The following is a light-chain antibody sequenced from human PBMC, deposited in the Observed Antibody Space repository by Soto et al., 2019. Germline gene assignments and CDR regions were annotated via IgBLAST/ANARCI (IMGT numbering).Light chain of an antibody. V-gene: IGLV2-14*01. CDR1: SSDVGGYNY. Sequence: QSALTQPASVSGSPGQSITVSCTGTSSDVGGYNYVSWYQQHPGKAPKLMIYDVSNRPSGVSNRFSGSKSGKTASLTISGLQAEDEADYYCSSYSSTNTHVVFGGGTKLTVL. J-gene: IGLJ2*01. CDR2: DVS. CDR3: SSYSSTNTHVV.